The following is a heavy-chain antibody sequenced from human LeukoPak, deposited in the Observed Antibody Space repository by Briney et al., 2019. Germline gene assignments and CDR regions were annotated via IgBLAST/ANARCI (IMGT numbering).Heavy chain of an antibody. CDR2: IKEDGSEK. D-gene: IGHD6-19*01. V-gene: IGHV3-7*01. Sequence: GGSLRLSCAASGFTFSRYWMSWVRQAPGKGLEWVANIKEDGSEKHYVDSVKGRFTISRDNTKNSLYLHMNSLRDEDTAVYYCARDRETVAGTLGWFDPWGQGTLVTVSS. J-gene: IGHJ5*02. CDR3: ARDRETVAGTLGWFDP. CDR1: GFTFSRYW.